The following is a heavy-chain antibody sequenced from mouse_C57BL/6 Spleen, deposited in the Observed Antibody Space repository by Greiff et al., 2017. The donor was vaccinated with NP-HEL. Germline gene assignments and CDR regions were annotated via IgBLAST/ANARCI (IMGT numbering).Heavy chain of an antibody. CDR2: IYPGSGST. CDR1: GYTFTSYW. CDR3: AREELPYFDV. V-gene: IGHV1-55*01. D-gene: IGHD1-1*01. Sequence: QVQLKQPGAELVKPGASVKMSCKASGYTFTSYWITWVKQRPGQGLEWIGDIYPGSGSTNYNEKFKSKATLTVDTSSSTAYMQLSSLTSEDSAVYYCAREELPYFDVWGTGTTVTVSS. J-gene: IGHJ1*03.